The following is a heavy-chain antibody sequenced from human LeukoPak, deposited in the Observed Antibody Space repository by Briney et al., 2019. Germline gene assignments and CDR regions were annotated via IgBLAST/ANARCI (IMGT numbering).Heavy chain of an antibody. J-gene: IGHJ5*02. CDR2: IYYTGNT. Sequence: SETLSLTCSVSGDSFSSGGYYWSWIRQHPGKGLEWLGYIYYTGNTYYNPSLKSRVTMSADTSKNQFSLKLSSETAADTAVYYCAGYFESWFDPWGRGTLVTVSS. V-gene: IGHV4-31*03. CDR3: AGYFESWFDP. D-gene: IGHD3-22*01. CDR1: GDSFSSGGYY.